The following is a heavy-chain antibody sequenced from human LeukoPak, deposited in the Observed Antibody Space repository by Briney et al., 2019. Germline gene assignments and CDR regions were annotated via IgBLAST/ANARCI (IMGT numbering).Heavy chain of an antibody. CDR2: INPSGGST. Sequence: ASVKVSCKASGCTFTSYYMHWVRQAPGQGLEWMGIINPSGGSTSYAQKFQGRVTMTRDTSTSTVYMELSSLRSEDTAVYYCARTLGTYYYDSSGPSDIWGQGTMVTVSS. CDR3: ARTLGTYYYDSSGPSDI. CDR1: GCTFTSYY. D-gene: IGHD3-22*01. V-gene: IGHV1-46*01. J-gene: IGHJ3*02.